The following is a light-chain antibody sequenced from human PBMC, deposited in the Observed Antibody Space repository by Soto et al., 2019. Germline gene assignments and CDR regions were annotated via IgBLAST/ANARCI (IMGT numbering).Light chain of an antibody. J-gene: IGKJ1*01. CDR3: QHDNSYSEA. CDR2: KAS. CDR1: QTISSW. V-gene: IGKV1-5*03. Sequence: DIQMNQSPSTLSGSVGDRVTITCRASQTISSWLAWYQQKPGKAPKLLIYKASTLKSGVPSRFSGSGSGTEFTLTIISLQPDDFATYYCQHDNSYSEAFGQGTKVDIK.